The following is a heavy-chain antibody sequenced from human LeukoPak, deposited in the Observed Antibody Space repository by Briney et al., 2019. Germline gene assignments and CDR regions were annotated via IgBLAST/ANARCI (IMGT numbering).Heavy chain of an antibody. J-gene: IGHJ5*02. CDR2: TDFRSQWYN. Sequence: SQTLSLTCAISGDSVSSNTVAWNWIRQSPSRGLEWLGRTDFRSQWYNDHALSVKGRIIINPDASKNQFSLKLSSVTAADTAVYYCARSDPYYYGSGSYNRRNWFDPWGQGTLVTVSS. CDR1: GDSVSSNTVA. CDR3: ARSDPYYYGSGSYNRRNWFDP. V-gene: IGHV6-1*01. D-gene: IGHD3-10*01.